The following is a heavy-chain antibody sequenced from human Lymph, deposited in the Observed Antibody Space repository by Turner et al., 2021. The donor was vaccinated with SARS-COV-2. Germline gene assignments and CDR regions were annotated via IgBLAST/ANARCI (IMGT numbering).Heavy chain of an antibody. Sequence: VQLVESGGDVVQPGRSLRLSCTASGFTFSSYAMHWVRQAPGKGLEWVSLISYDGSNKYYADSVKGRFTISRDNSKNTLYLQMNSLRTEDTAVYYCAREMGSGSDYWGQGTLVTVSS. V-gene: IGHV3-30*04. CDR2: ISYDGSNK. CDR1: GFTFSSYA. CDR3: AREMGSGSDY. D-gene: IGHD3-10*01. J-gene: IGHJ4*02.